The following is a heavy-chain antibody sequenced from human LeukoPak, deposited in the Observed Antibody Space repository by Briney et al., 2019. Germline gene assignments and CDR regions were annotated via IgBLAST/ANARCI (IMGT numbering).Heavy chain of an antibody. Sequence: ASVKDSCKASGYSFTSYWIGWVRQMPGKGLEWMGIIYPGDSDTRYSPSFQGQVTISADKSISTAYLQWSSLKASDTAMYYCARPSGRGYDLLYWGQGTLVTVSS. J-gene: IGHJ4*02. D-gene: IGHD5-12*01. CDR3: ARPSGRGYDLLY. CDR1: GYSFTSYW. V-gene: IGHV5-51*01. CDR2: IYPGDSDT.